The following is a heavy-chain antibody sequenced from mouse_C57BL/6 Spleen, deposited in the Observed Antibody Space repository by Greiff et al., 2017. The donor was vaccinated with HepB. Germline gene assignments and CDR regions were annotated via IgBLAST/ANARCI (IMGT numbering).Heavy chain of an antibody. Sequence: EVNVVESGGGLVQSGRSLRLSCATSGFTFSDFYMEWVRQAPGKGLEWIAASRNKANDYTTEYSASVKGRFIVSRDTSQSILYLQMNALRAEDTAIYYCARDLPMDYWGQGTSVTVSS. J-gene: IGHJ4*01. CDR1: GFTFSDFY. CDR2: SRNKANDYTT. CDR3: ARDLPMDY. V-gene: IGHV7-1*01.